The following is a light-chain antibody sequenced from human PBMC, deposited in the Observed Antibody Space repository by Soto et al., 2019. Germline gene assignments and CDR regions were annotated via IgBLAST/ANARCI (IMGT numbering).Light chain of an antibody. CDR1: QAISSW. CDR3: QHYNSYSEA. V-gene: IGKV1-5*03. CDR2: KAS. Sequence: DIPMTQSPSTLSGSLVDRVTITCRASQAISSWLAWYQQKPGKAPKLLIYKASTLKSGVPSRFSGSGSGTEFTLTISSLQPDDFATYYCQHYNSYSEAFGQGTKVDIK. J-gene: IGKJ1*01.